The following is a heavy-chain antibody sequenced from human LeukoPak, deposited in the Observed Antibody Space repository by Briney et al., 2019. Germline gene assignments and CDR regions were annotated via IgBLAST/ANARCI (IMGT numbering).Heavy chain of an antibody. J-gene: IGHJ5*02. Sequence: PSETLSLTCTASGGSISSSSYYWGWIRQPPGKGLEWIGEINHSGSTIYNPSLKSRVTISVDTSKNQFSLRLSSVTAADTAVYYCATRPDIAAAGPGWFDPWGQGTLVTVSS. V-gene: IGHV4-39*07. D-gene: IGHD6-13*01. CDR1: GGSISSSSYY. CDR2: INHSGST. CDR3: ATRPDIAAAGPGWFDP.